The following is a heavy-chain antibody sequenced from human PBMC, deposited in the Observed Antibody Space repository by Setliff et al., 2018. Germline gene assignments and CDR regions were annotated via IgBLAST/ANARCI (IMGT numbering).Heavy chain of an antibody. CDR3: ARRPRTVVVEEDY. J-gene: IGHJ4*02. V-gene: IGHV4-4*08. Sequence: SETLSLTCTVSGDSLRNDYWTWIRQPPGKGLEWIGNMHAGGTAYYNPSLESRVTMFVDTSKNQFSLRLNSVTAADTAVYYCARRPRTVVVEEDYWGQGTLVTVSS. CDR1: GDSLRNDY. D-gene: IGHD2-15*01. CDR2: MHAGGTA.